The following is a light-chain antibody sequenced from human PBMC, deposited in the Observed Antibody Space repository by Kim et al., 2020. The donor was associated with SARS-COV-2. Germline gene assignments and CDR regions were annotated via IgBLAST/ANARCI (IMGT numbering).Light chain of an antibody. CDR3: ESYDASLSGSI. J-gene: IGLJ2*01. Sequence: RVTITCTGSSSNNGAGSTVHWYQLVPGTVPKLLIYGNIHRPSGISDRFSASRSGTSASLAITGLQAEDEADYFCESYDASLSGSIFGGGTKVTVL. CDR1: SSNNGAGST. CDR2: GNI. V-gene: IGLV1-40*01.